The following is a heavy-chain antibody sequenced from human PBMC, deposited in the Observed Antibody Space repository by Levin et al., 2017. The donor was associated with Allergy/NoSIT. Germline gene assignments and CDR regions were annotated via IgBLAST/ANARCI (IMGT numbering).Heavy chain of an antibody. V-gene: IGHV3-23*01. Sequence: GESLKISCAASGFTFSYYAMNWVRQAPGRGLEWVSGISGSGGNTYYADSVKGRFTISRDNSKNTLYLQMNSLRAEDTAVYYCARQTTVTIPGFFDFWGRGTLVIVSS. D-gene: IGHD4-17*01. CDR3: ARQTTVTIPGFFDF. CDR1: GFTFSYYA. J-gene: IGHJ2*01. CDR2: ISGSGGNT.